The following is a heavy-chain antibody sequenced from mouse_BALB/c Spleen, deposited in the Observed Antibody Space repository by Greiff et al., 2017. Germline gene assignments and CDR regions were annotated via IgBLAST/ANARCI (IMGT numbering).Heavy chain of an antibody. J-gene: IGHJ3*01. V-gene: IGHV1-82*01. CDR1: GYAFSSSW. D-gene: IGHD1-1*01. Sequence: VQLQESGPELVKPGASVKISCKASGYAFSSSWMNWVKQRPGQGLEWIGRIYPGDGDTNYNGKFKGKATLTADKSSSTAYMQLSSLTSVDSAVYFCASPNPNYYGSSYAYWGQGTLVTVSA. CDR3: ASPNPNYYGSSYAY. CDR2: IYPGDGDT.